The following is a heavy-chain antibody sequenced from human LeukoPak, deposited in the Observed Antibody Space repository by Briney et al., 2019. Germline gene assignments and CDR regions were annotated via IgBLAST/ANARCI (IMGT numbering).Heavy chain of an antibody. CDR1: GFTFSSYG. CDR2: IWYDGSNS. V-gene: IGHV3-33*01. CDR3: VREAYDYEDHFDF. J-gene: IGHJ4*02. Sequence: GRSLRPSCAASGFTFSSYGMHWVRQAPGKGLEWVAVIWYDGSNSYYADSVKGRFTTSRDNSKNTLYLQMNSLRAEDTAVYYCVREAYDYEDHFDFWGQGTLVTVSS. D-gene: IGHD3-22*01.